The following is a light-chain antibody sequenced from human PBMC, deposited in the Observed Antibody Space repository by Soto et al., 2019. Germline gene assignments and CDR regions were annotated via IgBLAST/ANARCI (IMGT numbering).Light chain of an antibody. CDR2: DVN. CDR1: SSDVGGFNS. J-gene: IGLJ1*01. V-gene: IGLV2-11*01. Sequence: LTQPRSVSGSPGQSVTISCTGTSSDVGGFNSVSWYQQHPGKAPKLMIYDVNKRPSGVPDRFSGSKSGSTASLTISGLQAEDEADYYCCSYAGSYSYAFATGAKVTVL. CDR3: CSYAGSYSYA.